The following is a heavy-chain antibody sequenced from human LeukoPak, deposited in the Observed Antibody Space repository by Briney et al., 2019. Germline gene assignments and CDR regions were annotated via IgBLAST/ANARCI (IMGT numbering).Heavy chain of an antibody. D-gene: IGHD3-22*01. J-gene: IGHJ6*03. CDR3: ARVNYDSSGYYFYYYYYMDV. CDR1: GYTFTGYY. Sequence: ASVKVSCKASGYTFTGYYMHWVRQAPGQGLECMGWINPNSGGTNYAQKFQGRVTMTRDTSISTAYMELSRLRSDDTAVYYCARVNYDSSGYYFYYYYYMDVWGKGTTVTISS. CDR2: INPNSGGT. V-gene: IGHV1-2*02.